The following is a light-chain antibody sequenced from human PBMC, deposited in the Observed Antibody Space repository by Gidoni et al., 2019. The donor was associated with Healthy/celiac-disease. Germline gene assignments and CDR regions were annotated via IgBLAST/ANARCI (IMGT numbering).Light chain of an antibody. CDR1: QGISSA. J-gene: IGKJ3*01. V-gene: IGKV1-13*02. CDR3: QQFNSYPFT. CDR2: DAS. Sequence: AIQLTQSPSSLSASVVDRVTITCRASQGISSALAWYQQKPGKAPKLLIYDASSLESGVPSRFIGSGSGTDFTLTISSLQPEDFATYDCQQFNSYPFTVGPGTKVDIK.